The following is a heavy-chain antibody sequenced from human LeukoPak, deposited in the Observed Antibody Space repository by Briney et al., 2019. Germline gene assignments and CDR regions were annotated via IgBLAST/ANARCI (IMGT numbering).Heavy chain of an antibody. J-gene: IGHJ4*02. CDR1: GVSFSGYY. V-gene: IGHV4-34*01. CDR2: INHSGST. D-gene: IGHD4-17*01. Sequence: SETLSLTCAVYGVSFSGYYWSWIRQPPGKGLEWTGEINHSGSTNYNPSLKSRVTISIDTSKNQFSLELTSVTAADTAVYYCAILNYGDSDRYFDYWGQGTLVTVSS. CDR3: AILNYGDSDRYFDY.